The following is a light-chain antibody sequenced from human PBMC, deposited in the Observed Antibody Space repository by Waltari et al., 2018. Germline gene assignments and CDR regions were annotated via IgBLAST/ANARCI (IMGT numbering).Light chain of an antibody. CDR3: QHYVRLPAT. Sequence: EIVLTQSPGTLSLSPGERATLSCRASQSVSRSLAWYQQKPGQAPRLLIYGASNRAAGIPDRFSGSGSGTGFSLTISRLEPEDFAVYYCQHYVRLPATFGQGTKVEIK. CDR2: GAS. CDR1: QSVSRS. J-gene: IGKJ1*01. V-gene: IGKV3-20*01.